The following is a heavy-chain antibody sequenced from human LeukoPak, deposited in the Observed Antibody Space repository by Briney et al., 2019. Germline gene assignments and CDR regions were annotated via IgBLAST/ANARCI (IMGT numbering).Heavy chain of an antibody. V-gene: IGHV1-69*05. J-gene: IGHJ4*02. CDR3: ARDLGPSAAGRGSEDY. Sequence: WASVKVSCKASGGTFSSYAISWVRQAPGQGLEWMGGIIPIFGTANYAQKLQGRVTMTTDTSTSTAYMELRSLRSDDTAVYYCARDLGPSAAGRGSEDYWGQGTLVTVSS. CDR2: IIPIFGTA. D-gene: IGHD6-13*01. CDR1: GGTFSSYA.